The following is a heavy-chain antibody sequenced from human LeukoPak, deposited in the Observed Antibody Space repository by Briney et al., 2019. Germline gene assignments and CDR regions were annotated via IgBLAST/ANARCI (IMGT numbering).Heavy chain of an antibody. CDR1: GFTFSSYG. CDR3: AKDRRLYDILTPFDY. Sequence: QPGGSLRLSCAASGFTFSSYGMHWVRQAPGEGLEWVELISNDAGNYYYADSVKGRFTISRDNSKNTLYLQMNSLRAEDTAVYFCAKDRRLYDILTPFDYWGQGTLVTVSS. CDR2: ISNDAGNY. V-gene: IGHV3-30*18. D-gene: IGHD3-9*01. J-gene: IGHJ4*02.